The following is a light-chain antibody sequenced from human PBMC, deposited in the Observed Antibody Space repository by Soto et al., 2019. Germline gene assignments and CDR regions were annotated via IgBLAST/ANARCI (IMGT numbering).Light chain of an antibody. CDR2: GAS. Sequence: EIVLTQSPATLSLSPGERATLSCRASQSVSSYLAWYQQKPGQAPRLLIYGASTRATGIPASFIGNGSGTEFTLTASSLQPEDFAVYYCQQYNNWPFTFGPGTKVDI. J-gene: IGKJ3*01. CDR1: QSVSSY. CDR3: QQYNNWPFT. V-gene: IGKV3-15*01.